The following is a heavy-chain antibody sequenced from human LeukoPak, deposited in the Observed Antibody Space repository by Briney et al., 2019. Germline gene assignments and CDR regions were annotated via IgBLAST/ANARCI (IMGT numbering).Heavy chain of an antibody. CDR3: ARDRGGARYSSSS. V-gene: IGHV4-31*03. D-gene: IGHD6-6*01. Sequence: PSETLSLTSTVSGGSISSGGYYWSWIRQHPGKGLEWIGYIYYSGSTYYNPSLKSRVTISVDTSKNQFSLKLSSVTAADTAVYYCARDRGGARYSSSSWGQGTLVTVSS. J-gene: IGHJ4*02. CDR1: GGSISSGGYY. CDR2: IYYSGST.